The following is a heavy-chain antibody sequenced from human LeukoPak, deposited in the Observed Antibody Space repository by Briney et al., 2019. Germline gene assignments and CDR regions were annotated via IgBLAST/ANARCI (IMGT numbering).Heavy chain of an antibody. Sequence: ASVKVSCKVSGYTLTELSMHWVRQAPGKGLEWMGGFDPEDGETIYAQKFQGRVTMTEDTSTDTAYMELSSLRSEDTAVYYCATERVRVNYDFWSGYYRGAFDIWGQGTMVTVSS. V-gene: IGHV1-24*01. J-gene: IGHJ3*02. CDR2: FDPEDGET. CDR3: ATERVRVNYDFWSGYYRGAFDI. D-gene: IGHD3-3*01. CDR1: GYTLTELS.